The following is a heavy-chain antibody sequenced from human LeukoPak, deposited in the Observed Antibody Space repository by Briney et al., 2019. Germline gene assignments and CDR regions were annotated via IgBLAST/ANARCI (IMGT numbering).Heavy chain of an antibody. Sequence: PSETLSLTCAVSGGSISSSSYYWGWIRQPPGKGLEWIGSIYYSGSTYYNPSLKSRVTISVDTSKNQFSLKLSSVTAADTAVYYSARGHDYGYWGQGTLVTVSS. D-gene: IGHD4-17*01. J-gene: IGHJ4*02. CDR1: GGSISSSSYY. V-gene: IGHV4-39*07. CDR2: IYYSGST. CDR3: ARGHDYGY.